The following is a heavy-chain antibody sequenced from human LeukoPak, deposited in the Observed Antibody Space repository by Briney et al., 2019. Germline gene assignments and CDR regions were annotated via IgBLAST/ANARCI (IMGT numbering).Heavy chain of an antibody. CDR2: IYHSGST. V-gene: IGHV4-4*02. CDR1: GGSISSGNW. J-gene: IGHJ4*02. Sequence: PSETLSLTCAVSGGSISSGNWWSWVRQPPGKGLEWIGEIYHSGSTNYSPSLKSRVTISVDKSKNRFSLKLTSVTAADTAVYYCARIGNYYSDYWGQGTLVTVSS. CDR3: ARIGNYYSDY. D-gene: IGHD1-1*01.